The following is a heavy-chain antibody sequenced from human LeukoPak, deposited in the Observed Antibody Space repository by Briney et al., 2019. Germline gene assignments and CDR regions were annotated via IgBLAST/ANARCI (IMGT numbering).Heavy chain of an antibody. D-gene: IGHD3-10*02. J-gene: IGHJ6*04. CDR1: GFTFSTYN. V-gene: IGHV3-48*04. CDR3: AELGITMIGGV. CDR2: ISSSGSTI. Sequence: GGSLRLSCAASGFTFSTYNMNWVRQAPGKGLEWVSYISSSGSTIYYADSVKGRFTISRDNAKNSLYLQMNSLRAEDTAVYYCAELGITMIGGVWGKGTTVTTSS.